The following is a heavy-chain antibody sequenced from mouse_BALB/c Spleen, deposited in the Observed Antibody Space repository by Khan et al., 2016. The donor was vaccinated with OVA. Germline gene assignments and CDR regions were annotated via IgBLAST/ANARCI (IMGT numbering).Heavy chain of an antibody. CDR2: IYPGDGTT. CDR3: SREGLRGVTMDY. J-gene: IGHJ4*01. D-gene: IGHD2-4*01. CDR1: GYTFTSYD. Sequence: LQQSGPELVKPGTLVEISCKASGYTFTSYDINWVKQRPGQGLEWIGWIYPGDGTTKYNEKFKGKATLTADISSSTVYMQLSSLTSENSAVXFWSREGLRGVTMDYWGQGTSVTVSS. V-gene: IGHV1S33*01.